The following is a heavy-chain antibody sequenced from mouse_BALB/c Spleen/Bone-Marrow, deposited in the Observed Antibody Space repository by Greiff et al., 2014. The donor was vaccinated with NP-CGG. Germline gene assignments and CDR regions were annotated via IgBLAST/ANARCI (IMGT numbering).Heavy chain of an antibody. CDR3: ARSNSISTATDY. Sequence: QVQLQQSGAELVKPGASVKLSCKASGYTFTNYDINWVRQRPEQGLEWIGWIFPGNGSTNYNEKFKGKATLTTDKSSSTAYMQLSRLTSKDSAVYFCARSNSISTATDYWGQGTTLTVSS. CDR1: GYTFTNYD. V-gene: IGHV1-77*01. CDR2: IFPGNGST. J-gene: IGHJ2*01. D-gene: IGHD1-2*01.